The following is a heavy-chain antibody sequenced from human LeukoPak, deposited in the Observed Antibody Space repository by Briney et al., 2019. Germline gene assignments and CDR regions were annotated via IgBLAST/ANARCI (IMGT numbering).Heavy chain of an antibody. CDR3: ARGAGGFDPDLYYFDY. D-gene: IGHD2-8*02. CDR1: GFTFSSYE. Sequence: GGSLRLSCAASGFTFSSYEMNWVRQAPGKGLEWVSYNSSSGSTIYYADSVKGRFTISRDNAKNSLYLQMNSLRAEDTAVYYCARGAGGFDPDLYYFDYWGQGTLVTVSS. V-gene: IGHV3-48*03. J-gene: IGHJ4*02. CDR2: NSSSGSTI.